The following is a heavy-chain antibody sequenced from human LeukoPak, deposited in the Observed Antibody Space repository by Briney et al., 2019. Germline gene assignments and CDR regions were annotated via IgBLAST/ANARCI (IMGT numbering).Heavy chain of an antibody. CDR3: ASSRFPYCSSTSCYYFDY. CDR1: GFTFSSYG. J-gene: IGHJ4*02. CDR2: IRYDGSNK. V-gene: IGHV3-30*02. Sequence: GGSLRLSCAASGFTFSSYGMHWVRQAPGKGLEWVAFIRYDGSNKYYADSVKGRFTISRDNSKNTLYLQMNGLRAEDTAVYYCASSRFPYCSSTSCYYFDYWGQGTLVTVSS. D-gene: IGHD2-2*01.